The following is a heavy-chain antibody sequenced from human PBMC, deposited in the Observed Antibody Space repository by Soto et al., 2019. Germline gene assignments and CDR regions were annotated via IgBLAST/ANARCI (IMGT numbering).Heavy chain of an antibody. Sequence: TSVKVSWEESGGTFRSYALCWVRQAPGQGLEWMGGIIPIFGTANYAQKFQGRVTITADESTSTAYMELSSLRSEDTAVYYCNQWLVRRGYYYYYGMDVWGQGTTVTVSS. CDR2: IIPIFGTA. CDR3: NQWLVRRGYYYYYGMDV. J-gene: IGHJ6*02. D-gene: IGHD6-19*01. CDR1: GGTFRSYA. V-gene: IGHV1-69*13.